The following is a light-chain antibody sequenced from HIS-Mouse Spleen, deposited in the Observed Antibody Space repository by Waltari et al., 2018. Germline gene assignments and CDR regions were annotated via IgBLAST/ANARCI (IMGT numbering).Light chain of an antibody. V-gene: IGLV2-23*01. CDR2: DGS. Sequence: QSALTQPASVSGSPGQSIPIPCTGTSSDVGSYNLVSWYQQHPGKAPKLMIYDGSKRPSGVSNRFSGSKSGNTASLTISGLQAEDEADYYCCSYAGSSTWVFGGGTKLTVL. J-gene: IGLJ3*02. CDR3: CSYAGSSTWV. CDR1: SSDVGSYNL.